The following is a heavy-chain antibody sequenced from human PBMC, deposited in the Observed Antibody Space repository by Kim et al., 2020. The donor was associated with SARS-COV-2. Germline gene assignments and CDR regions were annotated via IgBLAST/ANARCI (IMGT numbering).Heavy chain of an antibody. V-gene: IGHV4-59*13. CDR3: ARGTTSPGKAFDI. J-gene: IGHJ3*02. CDR1: GGSISYYY. CDR2: IYYSGTT. D-gene: IGHD4-17*01. Sequence: SETLSLTCTVSGGSISYYYWSWIRQPPGKGLEWIGYIYYSGTTYYNPSLKSRVTISVDTAKNQFSLKLSPVTAADTAVYYCARGTTSPGKAFDIWGQGTVVTVSS.